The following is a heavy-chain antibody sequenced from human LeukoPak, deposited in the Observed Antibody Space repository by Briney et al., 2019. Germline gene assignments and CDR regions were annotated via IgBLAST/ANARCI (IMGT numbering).Heavy chain of an antibody. D-gene: IGHD3-3*01. CDR3: ARVQVMIFGVVTLNWFDP. J-gene: IGHJ5*02. CDR1: GYTFTSYG. CDR2: ISAYNGNT. Sequence: GASVKVSCKASGYTFTSYGISWVRQAPGQGLEWMGWISAYNGNTNYAQKLHGRVTMTTDTSTSTAYMELRSLRSDDTAVYYCARVQVMIFGVVTLNWFDPWGQGTLVTVSS. V-gene: IGHV1-18*01.